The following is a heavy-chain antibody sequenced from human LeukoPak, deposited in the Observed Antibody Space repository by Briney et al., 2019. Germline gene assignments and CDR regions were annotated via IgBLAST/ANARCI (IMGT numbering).Heavy chain of an antibody. D-gene: IGHD4-23*01. CDR2: INPNSGGT. J-gene: IGHJ4*02. CDR3: ARGDDYGGHFDY. CDR1: GYTFTGYY. V-gene: IGHV1-2*02. Sequence: ASVKVSCKASGYTFTGYYMHWVRQAPGQGREWMGWINPNSGGTNYAQKFHGRVTMSVDTDKKQFALKLSSVTAADTAVYYCARGDDYGGHFDYWAQGPLVTVPS.